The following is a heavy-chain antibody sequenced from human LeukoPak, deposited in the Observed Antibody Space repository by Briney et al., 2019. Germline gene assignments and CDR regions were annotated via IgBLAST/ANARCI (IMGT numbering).Heavy chain of an antibody. V-gene: IGHV1-18*01. CDR2: ISAYNGNT. D-gene: IGHD3-22*01. J-gene: IGHJ4*02. CDR3: ARAYYDSSGYPRYYFDY. Sequence: ASVKVSCKASGGNFSSYAISWVRQAPGQGLEWMGWISAYNGNTNYAQKLQGRVTMTTDTSTSTAYMELRSLRSDDTAVYYCARAYYDSSGYPRYYFDYWGQGTLVTVSS. CDR1: GGNFSSYA.